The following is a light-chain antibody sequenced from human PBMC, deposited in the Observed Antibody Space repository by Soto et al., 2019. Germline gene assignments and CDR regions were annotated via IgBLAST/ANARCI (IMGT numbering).Light chain of an antibody. CDR1: SSDVGGYNY. Sequence: SVLTQPASVSGSPGQSITISCTGTSSDVGGYNYVSWYQQHPGKAPKLMIYEVSNRPSGVSNRFSGSKSGNTASLTISGLQAEDEGDYYCRPYISRTTPSVFGTGLKVAV. V-gene: IGLV2-14*01. CDR2: EVS. J-gene: IGLJ1*01. CDR3: RPYISRTTPSV.